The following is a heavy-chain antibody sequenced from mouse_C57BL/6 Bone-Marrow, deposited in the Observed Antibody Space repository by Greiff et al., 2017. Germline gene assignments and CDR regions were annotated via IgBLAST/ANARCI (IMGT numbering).Heavy chain of an antibody. CDR2: IYPGSGST. CDR3: ARDYSNYLAWFAY. D-gene: IGHD2-5*01. V-gene: IGHV1-55*01. CDR1: GYTFTSYW. J-gene: IGHJ3*01. Sequence: QVQLQQPGAELVKPGASVKMSCKASGYTFTSYWITWVKQRPGQGLEWIGDIYPGSGSTNYNEKFKSKGTLTVDTSSSTAYMQLSRLTSEDSAVYYCARDYSNYLAWFAYWGQGTLVTVSA.